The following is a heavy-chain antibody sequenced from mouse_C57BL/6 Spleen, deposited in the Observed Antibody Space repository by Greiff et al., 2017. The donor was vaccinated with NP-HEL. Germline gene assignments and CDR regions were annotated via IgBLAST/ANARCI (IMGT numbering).Heavy chain of an antibody. CDR3: ARGGNDYGDDYAMDY. J-gene: IGHJ4*01. D-gene: IGHD2-4*01. CDR2: INPSNGGT. CDR1: GYTFTSYW. Sequence: VQLQQSGTVLVKPGASVKLSCKASGYTFTSYWMHWVKQRPGQGLEWIGDINPSNGGTNYNEKFKSKATLTVDKSSSTAYMQLSSLTDEDSAVYYCARGGNDYGDDYAMDYWGQGTSVTVSS. V-gene: IGHV1-53*01.